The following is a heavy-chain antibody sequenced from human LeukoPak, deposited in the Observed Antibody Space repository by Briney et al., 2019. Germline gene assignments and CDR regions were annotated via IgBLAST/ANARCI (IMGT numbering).Heavy chain of an antibody. V-gene: IGHV4-59*01. Sequence: PSETLSLTCTVSGGSISSYYWSWIRQPPGKGLEWIGYIYYSGSTNYNPSLKSRVTISVDTSKNQFSLKLSSVTAADTAVYYCARDRGLEYSSPFDYWGQGTLVTVSS. CDR1: GGSISSYY. CDR3: ARDRGLEYSSPFDY. CDR2: IYYSGST. J-gene: IGHJ4*02. D-gene: IGHD6-6*01.